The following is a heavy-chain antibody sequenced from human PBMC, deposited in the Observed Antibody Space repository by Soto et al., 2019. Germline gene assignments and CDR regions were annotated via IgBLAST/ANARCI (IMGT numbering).Heavy chain of an antibody. D-gene: IGHD6-19*01. CDR2: IKQDGSEK. J-gene: IGHJ4*02. CDR1: GFTFSIYW. V-gene: IGHV3-7*05. Sequence: EVQLVESGGGLVQPGGSLRLSCAASGFTFSIYWMSWVRQAPGKGLEWVANIKQDGSEKYYVDSVKGRFTSSRDNAKNSLYLQMNSLRAEDTAVYYCAFSGWQDYWGQGTLVTVSS. CDR3: AFSGWQDY.